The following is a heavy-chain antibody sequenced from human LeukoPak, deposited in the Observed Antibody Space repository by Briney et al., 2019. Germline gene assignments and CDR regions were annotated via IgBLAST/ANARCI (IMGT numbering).Heavy chain of an antibody. V-gene: IGHV1-69*13. Sequence: SVKVSCKASGGTFSSYAISWVRQAPGQGLEWMGGVIPIFGTANYAQKFQGRVTITADESTSTAYMELSSLRSEDTAVYYCARVRSSGYYFGAFDIWGQGTMVTVSS. CDR2: VIPIFGTA. D-gene: IGHD3-22*01. CDR3: ARVRSSGYYFGAFDI. CDR1: GGTFSSYA. J-gene: IGHJ3*02.